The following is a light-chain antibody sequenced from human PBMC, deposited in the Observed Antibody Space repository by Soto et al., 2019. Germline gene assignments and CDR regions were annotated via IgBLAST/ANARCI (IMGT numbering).Light chain of an antibody. J-gene: IGLJ3*02. CDR3: ATWDDSLSGPV. CDR1: SSNIGGNY. V-gene: IGLV1-47*02. Sequence: QSLLTQPPSASGTPGQRVTISCSGSSSNIGGNYVYWYQQLPGTAPKLLISGNSQRPSGVPDRFFGSKSGTSASLVIGGLRSEDEADYYCATWDDSLSGPVFGGGTKVTVL. CDR2: GNS.